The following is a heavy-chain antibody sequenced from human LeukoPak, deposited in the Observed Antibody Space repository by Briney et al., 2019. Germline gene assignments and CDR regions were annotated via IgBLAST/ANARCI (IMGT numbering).Heavy chain of an antibody. CDR3: ARDIGYYDSSGYFWYFDL. CDR1: GGSISSYY. D-gene: IGHD3-22*01. V-gene: IGHV4-59*01. CDR2: IYYSGST. J-gene: IGHJ2*01. Sequence: SETLSLTCTVSGGSISSYYWSWIRQPPGKGLEWIGYIYYSGSTNYNPSLKSRVTISLDTSKNQFSLKLSSVTAADTAVYYCARDIGYYDSSGYFWYFDLWGRGTLVTVSS.